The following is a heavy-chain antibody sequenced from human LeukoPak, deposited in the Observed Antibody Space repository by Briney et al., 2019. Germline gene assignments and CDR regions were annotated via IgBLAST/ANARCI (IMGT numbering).Heavy chain of an antibody. CDR2: IISIFGTV. CDR3: ARSLFRFLEWSYRSYYYYYMDV. J-gene: IGHJ6*03. Sequence: SVKVSCKASGYTFTSYGFSWVRQAAGQGLEWMGGIISIFGTVNYAQKFQGRVTITADKATSTAYMELSSLRSEDTAVYFCARSLFRFLEWSYRSYYYYYMDVWGKGTTVTVSS. V-gene: IGHV1-69*06. CDR1: GYTFTSYG. D-gene: IGHD3-3*01.